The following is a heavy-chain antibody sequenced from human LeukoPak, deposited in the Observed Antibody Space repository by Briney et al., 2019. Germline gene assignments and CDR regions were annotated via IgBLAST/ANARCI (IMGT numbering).Heavy chain of an antibody. Sequence: GRSLRLSCAASGFTFHRYAMSWVRQAPGRGLEWVSAISGSGDTTYYADTVKGRFTISRDNSKNTLYLQMNSLRAEDTAIYYCAKDHFGSAVTGLFDYWGQGTLVTVSS. CDR3: AKDHFGSAVTGLFDY. J-gene: IGHJ4*02. CDR1: GFTFHRYA. CDR2: ISGSGDTT. V-gene: IGHV3-23*01. D-gene: IGHD3-10*01.